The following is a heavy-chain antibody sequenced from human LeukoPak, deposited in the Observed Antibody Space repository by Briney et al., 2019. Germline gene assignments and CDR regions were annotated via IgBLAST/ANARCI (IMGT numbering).Heavy chain of an antibody. CDR2: SHHTGGT. V-gene: IGHV4-38-2*01. CDR1: GYSISSGHY. Sequence: SETLSLNCAASGYSISSGHYWGWIRQSPGKGLEWIGTSHHTGGTYYNPSLKSRVTISLYTSKNQVSLKLSSVTAADTAVYYCVRQRGNCAGTSCYGGGLDPWGQGTLVTVSS. J-gene: IGHJ5*02. CDR3: VRQRGNCAGTSCYGGGLDP. D-gene: IGHD2-2*01.